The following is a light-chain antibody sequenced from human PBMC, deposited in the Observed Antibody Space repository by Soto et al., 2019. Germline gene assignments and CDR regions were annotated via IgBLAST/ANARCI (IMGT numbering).Light chain of an antibody. CDR3: LLSYSGVVV. Sequence: QAVVTQEPSLTVSPGGTMMLTCGSSTGAVTSGHYPYWFQQKPGQAPRTLIYDTSNKQSWTPARFSGSLLWGKAALTLSGAQPEDEADYYCLLSYSGVVVVGGGTKVTV. J-gene: IGLJ2*01. CDR2: DTS. V-gene: IGLV7-46*01. CDR1: TGAVTSGHY.